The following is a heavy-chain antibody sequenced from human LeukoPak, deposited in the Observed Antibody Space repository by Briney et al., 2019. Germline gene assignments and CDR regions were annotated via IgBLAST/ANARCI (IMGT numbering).Heavy chain of an antibody. V-gene: IGHV4-39*07. CDR2: IYHSGST. CDR1: GGSISSSSYY. J-gene: IGHJ4*02. Sequence: SETLSLTCTVSGGSISSSSYYWGWIRQPPGKGLEWIGSIYHSGSTYYNPSLKSRVTISVDTSKNQFSLKLSSVTAADTAVYYCARDELFKGSSWDYWGQGTLVTVSS. D-gene: IGHD6-13*01. CDR3: ARDELFKGSSWDY.